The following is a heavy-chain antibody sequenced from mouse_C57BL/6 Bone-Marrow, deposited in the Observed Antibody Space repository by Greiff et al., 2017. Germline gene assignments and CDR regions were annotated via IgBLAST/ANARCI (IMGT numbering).Heavy chain of an antibody. CDR2: IYPGDGDT. CDR1: GYAFSSYW. CDR3: ARGHYYGSLP. D-gene: IGHD1-1*01. V-gene: IGHV1-80*01. Sequence: VQLQQSGAELVKPGASVKLSRKASGYAFSSYWMNWVKQRPGKGLEWIGQIYPGDGDTNYNGKFKGKAPLTADKSSSTAYMQLSSLTSEDSAVYFCARGHYYGSLPWGQGTTLTVSS. J-gene: IGHJ2*01.